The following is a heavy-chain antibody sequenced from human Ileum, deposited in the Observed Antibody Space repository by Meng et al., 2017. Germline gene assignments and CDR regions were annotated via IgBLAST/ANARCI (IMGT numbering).Heavy chain of an antibody. V-gene: IGHV3-7*01. D-gene: IGHD3-10*01. CDR3: ARGHYYGSGTEDAFDI. J-gene: IGHJ3*02. Sequence: GESLKISCAASGFTFSSYWMSWVRQAPGKGLEWVANIKQDGSEKYYVDSVKGRFTISRDNAKNSLYLQMNSLRAEDTAVYYCARGHYYGSGTEDAFDIWGQGTMVTVSS. CDR1: GFTFSSYW. CDR2: IKQDGSEK.